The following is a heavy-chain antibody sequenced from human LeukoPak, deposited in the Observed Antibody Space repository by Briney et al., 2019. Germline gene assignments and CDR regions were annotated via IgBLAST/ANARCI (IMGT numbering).Heavy chain of an antibody. D-gene: IGHD2/OR15-2a*01. CDR1: GFTFSSYE. CDR3: AKSENTESRPHTDY. Sequence: GGSLRLSCAASGFTFSSYEMNWVRQAPGKGLEWVSYISSSGSTIYYADSVKGRFTISRDNAKNSLYLQMNSLRAEDTAVYYCAKSENTESRPHTDYWGQGTLVTVSS. CDR2: ISSSGSTI. V-gene: IGHV3-48*03. J-gene: IGHJ4*02.